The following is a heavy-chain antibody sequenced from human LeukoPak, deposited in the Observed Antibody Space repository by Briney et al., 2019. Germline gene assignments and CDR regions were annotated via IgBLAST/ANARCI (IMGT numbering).Heavy chain of an antibody. V-gene: IGHV3-11*01. D-gene: IGHD3-22*01. Sequence: GGSLRLSCAASGFTFSDYYMSWIRQAPGKGLEWVSYISSSGSTIYYADSVKGRFTISRDNEKNSLYLQMNSLRAEDTAVYYCARAGSYYYDSSPGYWGQGTLVTVSS. CDR2: ISSSGSTI. CDR1: GFTFSDYY. CDR3: ARAGSYYYDSSPGY. J-gene: IGHJ4*02.